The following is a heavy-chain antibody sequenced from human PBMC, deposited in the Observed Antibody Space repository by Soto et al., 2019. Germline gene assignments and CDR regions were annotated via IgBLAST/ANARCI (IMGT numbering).Heavy chain of an antibody. Sequence: GGSLRLSCAASGFSFDDYGVSWVRQAPGKGLEWVSGINWNGGSTGYADSVKGRFTISRDNSKNTLYLQMNSLRAEDTAVYYCPIPLPYYMDVWGKGTTVTVSS. CDR3: PIPLPYYMDV. J-gene: IGHJ6*03. CDR2: INWNGGST. CDR1: GFSFDDYG. V-gene: IGHV3-20*04.